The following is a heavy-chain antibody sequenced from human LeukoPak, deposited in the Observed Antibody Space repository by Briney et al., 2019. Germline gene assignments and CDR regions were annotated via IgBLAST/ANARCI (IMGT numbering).Heavy chain of an antibody. CDR1: GYSFTSYW. V-gene: IGHV5-51*01. CDR2: IYPGDSDT. J-gene: IGHJ4*02. Sequence: GESLKISCKGSGYSFTSYWIGWVRQMPGKGLEWMGIIYPGDSDTRCSPSFQGQVTISADKSISTAYLQWSSLKASDTAIYYCARHSTRPNWYSPIDYWGQGTLVTVSS. CDR3: ARHSTRPNWYSPIDY. D-gene: IGHD2-21*01.